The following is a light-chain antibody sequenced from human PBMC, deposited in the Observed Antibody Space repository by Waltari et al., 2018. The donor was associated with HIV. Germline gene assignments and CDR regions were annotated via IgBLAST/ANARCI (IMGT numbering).Light chain of an antibody. Sequence: QSVLTQPPSASGTPGQRVTISCSGSSSNIGSHTVNWYQQLPGTAPKLLIYRSDQRPSGVPDRFSGSKSGTSASLAISGLQSEDEADYYCAAWDDSLNGDVVFGGGTKLTVL. CDR2: RSD. J-gene: IGLJ2*01. CDR3: AAWDDSLNGDVV. V-gene: IGLV1-44*01. CDR1: SSNIGSHT.